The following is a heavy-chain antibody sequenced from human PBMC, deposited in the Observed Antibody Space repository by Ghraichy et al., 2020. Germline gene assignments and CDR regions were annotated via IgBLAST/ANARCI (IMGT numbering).Heavy chain of an antibody. CDR2: IYYSGST. Sequence: SETLSLTCTVSGGSISSYYWSWIRQPPGKGLEWIGYIYYSGSTNYNPSLKSRVTIPVDTSKNQFSLKLSSVTAADTAVYYCARGDDSSASIAFDIWGQGTMVTVSS. CDR3: ARGDDSSASIAFDI. CDR1: GGSISSYY. D-gene: IGHD3-22*01. J-gene: IGHJ3*02. V-gene: IGHV4-59*01.